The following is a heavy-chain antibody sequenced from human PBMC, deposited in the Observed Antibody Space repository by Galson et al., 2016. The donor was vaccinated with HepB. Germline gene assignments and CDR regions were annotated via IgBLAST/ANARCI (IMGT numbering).Heavy chain of an antibody. CDR3: ARDAGRIASAGHLDS. V-gene: IGHV3-53*01. J-gene: IGHJ5*01. CDR2: IYSGGAT. Sequence: SLRLSCAGSGFIVSSHYMNWVRQTPGKGLEWVAIIYSGGATYYADSVKGRFTISRDNPNNTVYLQMNSLRGEDTAVYYCARDAGRIASAGHLDSWGQGTLVTVSS. D-gene: IGHD6-13*01. CDR1: GFIVSSHY.